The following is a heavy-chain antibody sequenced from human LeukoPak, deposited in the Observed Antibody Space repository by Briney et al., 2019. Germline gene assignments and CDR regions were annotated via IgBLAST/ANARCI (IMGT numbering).Heavy chain of an antibody. CDR3: AREFAGTGDH. J-gene: IGHJ4*02. CDR1: GYTFTGYY. V-gene: IGHV1-2*02. CDR2: INPNSGGT. Sequence: PVASVKLSCTASGYTFTGYYMHWVRQAPGQGLEWMGWINPNSGGTNYAQKVQGRVTMTRDTSISTAYMELSRLRSDDTAVYYCAREFAGTGDHWGQGTLVTVSS. D-gene: IGHD6-13*01.